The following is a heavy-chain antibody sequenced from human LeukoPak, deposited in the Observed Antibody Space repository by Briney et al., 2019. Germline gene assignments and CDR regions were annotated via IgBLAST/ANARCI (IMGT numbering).Heavy chain of an antibody. CDR3: AKIRLEESATGY. Sequence: QPGGSLRLSCAASGFTFSTYSMSWVRQAPGKGLEWVSAISGSGGSTYYADSVKGRFTISRDNSKNTLYLQMNSLRAEDAAVYYCAKIRLEESATGYWGQGTLVTVSS. J-gene: IGHJ4*02. D-gene: IGHD2-15*01. CDR1: GFTFSTYS. CDR2: ISGSGGST. V-gene: IGHV3-23*01.